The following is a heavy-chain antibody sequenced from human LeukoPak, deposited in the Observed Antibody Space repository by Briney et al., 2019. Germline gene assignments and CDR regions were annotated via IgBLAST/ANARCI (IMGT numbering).Heavy chain of an antibody. CDR2: IYTSGST. J-gene: IGHJ5*02. V-gene: IGHV4-61*02. CDR1: GGSISSGSYY. CDR3: AREAATRNNWFDP. Sequence: SQTLSLTCTVSGGSISSGSYYWRWIRQPAGKGLEWIGRIYTSGSTNYNPSLKSRVTISVDTSKNQFSLKLSSVTAADTAVYYCAREAATRNNWFDPWGQGTLVTVSS. D-gene: IGHD2-15*01.